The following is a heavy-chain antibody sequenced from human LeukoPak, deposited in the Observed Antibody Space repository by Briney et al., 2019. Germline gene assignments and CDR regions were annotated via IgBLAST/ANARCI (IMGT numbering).Heavy chain of an antibody. CDR3: ARDEVGGSYAY. V-gene: IGHV3-48*03. Sequence: PGGSLRLSCAASGFTFSSYEMNWVRQAPGKALEWVSYIDTSGSAIYYADSVKGRFTISRDNAKNSLYLQMSSLRAEDTAVYYCARDEVGGSYAYWGQGTLVTVSS. CDR1: GFTFSSYE. D-gene: IGHD1-26*01. CDR2: IDTSGSAI. J-gene: IGHJ4*02.